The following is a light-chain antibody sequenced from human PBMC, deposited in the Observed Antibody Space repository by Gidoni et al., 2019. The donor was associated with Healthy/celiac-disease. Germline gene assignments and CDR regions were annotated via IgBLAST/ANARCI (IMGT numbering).Light chain of an antibody. CDR1: QSVSSSY. V-gene: IGKV3-20*01. CDR3: QQYGSSRFT. J-gene: IGKJ3*01. Sequence: EIVLTQSPGPLSLSPGERAPLSCKASQSVSSSYLAWYQQKPGQAPRLLIYGASSRATGIPDRFSGSGSGTDFTLTISRLEPEDFAVYYCQQYGSSRFTFGPGTKVDIK. CDR2: GAS.